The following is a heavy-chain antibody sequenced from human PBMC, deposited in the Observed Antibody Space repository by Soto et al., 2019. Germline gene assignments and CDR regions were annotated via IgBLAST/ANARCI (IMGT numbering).Heavy chain of an antibody. Sequence: EVQLLESGGGSVQPGGSLRLSCATSGFTFSSYAMSWVRQAPGKGLEWVSAISGSGGSTNYADSAEGRFTISRDNSKNTLYLQMSSLGAEDTAVYYCAKAGGIAVPGSHLDYWGQGTLVTVSS. J-gene: IGHJ4*02. CDR3: AKAGGIAVPGSHLDY. D-gene: IGHD6-19*01. CDR2: ISGSGGST. CDR1: GFTFSSYA. V-gene: IGHV3-23*01.